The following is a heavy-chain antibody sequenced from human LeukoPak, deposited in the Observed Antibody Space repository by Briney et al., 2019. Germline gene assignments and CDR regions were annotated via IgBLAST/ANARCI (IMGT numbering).Heavy chain of an antibody. V-gene: IGHV1-2*06. CDR3: ARDLTDYGDDVNWFDP. J-gene: IGHJ5*02. D-gene: IGHD4-17*01. Sequence: ASVKVSCKASGYTFTGYYMHWVRQAPGQGLEWMGRINPNSGGTNYAQKLQGRVTMTTDTSTSTAYMELRSLRSDDTAVYYCARDLTDYGDDVNWFDPWGQGTLVTVSS. CDR1: GYTFTGYY. CDR2: INPNSGGT.